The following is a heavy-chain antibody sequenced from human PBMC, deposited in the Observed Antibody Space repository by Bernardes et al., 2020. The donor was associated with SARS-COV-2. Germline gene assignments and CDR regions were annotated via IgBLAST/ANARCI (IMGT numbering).Heavy chain of an antibody. CDR3: VNSFSQAATGTFM. J-gene: IGHJ4*02. Sequence: GGSLRLSCSASGFPFSSHAMQWVRQAPGKGPVYVSGISSDGQHAYYVDSVKGRFTISRDNSKNTLFLEMSSLKAEDTAVYYCVNSFSQAATGTFMWGQGTLVTVSS. CDR1: GFPFSSHA. CDR2: ISSDGQHA. V-gene: IGHV3-64D*06. D-gene: IGHD6-13*01.